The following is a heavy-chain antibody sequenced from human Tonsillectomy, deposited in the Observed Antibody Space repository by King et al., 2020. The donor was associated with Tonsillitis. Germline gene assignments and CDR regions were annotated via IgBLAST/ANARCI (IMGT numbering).Heavy chain of an antibody. J-gene: IGHJ4*02. Sequence: VQLVQSGAEVKKPGSSVKVSCKASGGTFSSYAISWVRQAPGQGLEWMGRIIPVLGIADSAQRIQGRVTITADKSTSTAYMELSSLRSEDTAVYYCATNGYRSSWSEGFYWGQGTLLTVSS. D-gene: IGHD6-13*01. CDR3: ATNGYRSSWSEGFY. V-gene: IGHV1-69*04. CDR2: IIPVLGIA. CDR1: GGTFSSYA.